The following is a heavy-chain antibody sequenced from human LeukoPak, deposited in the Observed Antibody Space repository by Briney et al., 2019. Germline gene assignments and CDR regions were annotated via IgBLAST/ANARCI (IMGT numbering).Heavy chain of an antibody. CDR3: ARSYGGNFDAFDI. CDR1: GGSTSSSSYY. Sequence: SETLSLTCTVSGGSTSSSSYYWGWIRQPPGKGLEWIGTIYYSGSTYYNPSLRSRVTVSEDTSKIQLSLRLRSVTAADTAVYYCARSYGGNFDAFDIWGQGTMVTVSS. V-gene: IGHV4-39*01. J-gene: IGHJ3*02. CDR2: IYYSGST. D-gene: IGHD4-23*01.